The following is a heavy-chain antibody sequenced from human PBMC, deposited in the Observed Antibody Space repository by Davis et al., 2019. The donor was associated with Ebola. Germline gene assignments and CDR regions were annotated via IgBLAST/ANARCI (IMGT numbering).Heavy chain of an antibody. CDR3: ARGARCSSTSCYTGGDY. J-gene: IGHJ4*02. CDR1: GFTFSSYS. Sequence: PGGSLRLSCAASGFTFSSYSMNWVRQAPGKGLEWVSSISSSSSYIYYADSVKGRFTISRDNAKNSLYLQMNSLRAEDTAVYYCARGARCSSTSCYTGGDYWGQGTLVTVSS. D-gene: IGHD2-2*02. V-gene: IGHV3-21*01. CDR2: ISSSSSYI.